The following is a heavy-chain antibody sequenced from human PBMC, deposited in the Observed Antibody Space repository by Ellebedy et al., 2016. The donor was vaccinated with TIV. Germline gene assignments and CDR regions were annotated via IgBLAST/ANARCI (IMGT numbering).Heavy chain of an antibody. V-gene: IGHV3-7*04. CDR1: GFTFSSYW. J-gene: IGHJ6*02. Sequence: GESLKISCAASGFTFSSYWMSWVRQAPGKGLEWVANIKQDGSEKYYVDSVKGRFTISRDNAKNSLYLQMNSLRAEDTAVYYCARGMRVMSYYYGMDVWGQGTTVTVSS. D-gene: IGHD3-16*01. CDR3: ARGMRVMSYYYGMDV. CDR2: IKQDGSEK.